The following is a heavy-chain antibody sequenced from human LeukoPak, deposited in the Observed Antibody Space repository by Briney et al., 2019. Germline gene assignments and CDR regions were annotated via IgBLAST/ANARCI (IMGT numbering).Heavy chain of an antibody. CDR1: GFTFSSYG. Sequence: GGSLRLSCAASGFTFSSYGMHWVRQAPGKGLEWVAFIRYDGSNKYYADSVKGRFTISRDNSKNTLYLQMNSLRAEDTAVYYCAKDGPYYYDSSGYPRSGYFDYWGQGTLVTVFS. J-gene: IGHJ4*02. D-gene: IGHD3-22*01. CDR3: AKDGPYYYDSSGYPRSGYFDY. CDR2: IRYDGSNK. V-gene: IGHV3-30*02.